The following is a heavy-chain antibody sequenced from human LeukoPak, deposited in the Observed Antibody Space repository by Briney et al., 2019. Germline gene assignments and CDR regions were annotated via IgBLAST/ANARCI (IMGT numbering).Heavy chain of an antibody. CDR3: AKEEQLAGTGYYYYYYMDV. CDR2: ISWDGVST. V-gene: IGHV3-43D*03. D-gene: IGHD6-6*01. CDR1: GFTFDDYA. Sequence: PGGSLRLSCAASGFTFDDYAMHWVRQAPGKGLEWVSLISWDGVSTYYADSVKGRFTISRDNSKNSLYLQMNSLRAEDTALYYCAKEEQLAGTGYYYYYYMDVWGKGTTVTVSS. J-gene: IGHJ6*03.